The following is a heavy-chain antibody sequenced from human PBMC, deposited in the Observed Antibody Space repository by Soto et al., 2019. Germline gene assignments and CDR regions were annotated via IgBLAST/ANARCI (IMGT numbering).Heavy chain of an antibody. J-gene: IGHJ4*02. Sequence: QVQLQESGPGLVKPSETLSLPCSVCGASTASHYHWTWIRHPPGKALEWMGYIFNSGTTSYNPSLTSRLSISMDTSGNHFSLELRSVTAADTAVYYCALALGPTTGLDYWGQGTLVTVSS. CDR2: IFNSGTT. CDR3: ALALGPTTGLDY. V-gene: IGHV4-31*02. D-gene: IGHD6-19*01. CDR1: GASTASHYH.